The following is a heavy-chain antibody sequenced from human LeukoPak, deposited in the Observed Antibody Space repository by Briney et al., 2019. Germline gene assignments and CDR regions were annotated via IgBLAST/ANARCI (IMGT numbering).Heavy chain of an antibody. J-gene: IGHJ5*02. CDR2: INPNSGGT. V-gene: IGHV1-2*02. Sequence: GASVTVSCKASGYTFTGYYMHWVRQAPGQGLEWMGWINPNSGGTNYAQKFQGRVTMTRDTSISTAYMELSRLRSDDTAVYYCAREPAVAGIAFDPWGQGTLVTVSS. CDR1: GYTFTGYY. D-gene: IGHD6-19*01. CDR3: AREPAVAGIAFDP.